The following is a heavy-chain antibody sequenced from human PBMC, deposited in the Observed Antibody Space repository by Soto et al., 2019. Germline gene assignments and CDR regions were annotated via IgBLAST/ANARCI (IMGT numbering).Heavy chain of an antibody. Sequence: PSETLSLTCDVSSVSITSSNWWTWVRQPPGKGLEWLGKISHSGTVNYNATLRSRVTISVDKPKNQLSLKLMSVTAADTAVYYCARDYDGFDYWGPRILVTVPQ. CDR1: SVSITSSNW. V-gene: IGHV4-4*02. D-gene: IGHD3-16*01. CDR3: ARDYDGFDY. CDR2: ISHSGTV. J-gene: IGHJ4*02.